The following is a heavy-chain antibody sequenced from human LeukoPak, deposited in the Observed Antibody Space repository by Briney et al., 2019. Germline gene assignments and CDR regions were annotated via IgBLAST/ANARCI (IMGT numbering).Heavy chain of an antibody. V-gene: IGHV1-2*02. CDR1: GYTFTGYY. J-gene: IGHJ4*02. Sequence: GASVKVSCKASGYTFTGYYMHWVRQAPGQGLEWMGWINPNSGGTNYAQKFQGRVTMTRDTSISTAYTELSRLRSDDTAVYHCARELPYGSGSYYNQYYLDYWGQGTLVTVSS. D-gene: IGHD3-10*01. CDR3: ARELPYGSGSYYNQYYLDY. CDR2: INPNSGGT.